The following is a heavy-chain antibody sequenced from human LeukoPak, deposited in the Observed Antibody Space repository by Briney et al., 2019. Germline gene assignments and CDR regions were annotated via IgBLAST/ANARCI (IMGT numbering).Heavy chain of an antibody. CDR1: DYSISSGYY. J-gene: IGHJ4*02. CDR3: TREGDVVGATIDS. V-gene: IGHV4-38-2*02. Sequence: SETLSLTCIASDYSISSGYYWGWIRQPPGKGLEWIGSISHSGSTYYNPPLKSRVTISLDTSKNQFSLKLRSVTAADTAFYYCTREGDVVGATIDSWGQGTLVTVSS. CDR2: ISHSGST. D-gene: IGHD1-26*01.